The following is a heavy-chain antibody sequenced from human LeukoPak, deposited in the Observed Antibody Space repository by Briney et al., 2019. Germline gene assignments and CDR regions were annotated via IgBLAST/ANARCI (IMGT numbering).Heavy chain of an antibody. CDR1: GFTFDDCA. CDR3: AKDIGGDFGPYYDILTGYSYLDY. CDR2: ISWNSGSI. Sequence: GGSLRLSCAASGFTFDDCAMHWVRQAPGKGLEWVSGISWNSGSIGYADSVKGRFTISRDNAKNSLYLQMNSLRAEDTALYYCAKDIGGDFGPYYDILTGYSYLDYWGQGTLVTVSS. D-gene: IGHD3-9*01. J-gene: IGHJ4*02. V-gene: IGHV3-9*01.